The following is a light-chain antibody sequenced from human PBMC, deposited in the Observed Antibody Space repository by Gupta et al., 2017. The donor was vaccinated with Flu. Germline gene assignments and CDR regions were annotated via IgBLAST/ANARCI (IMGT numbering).Light chain of an antibody. Sequence: QAVVTQEPSLTVYLGGTVTPTCASNTGAFTSGLHPYWFQQRPGQAPRTLIYDTTHKHSWTPVRFSGSLLGGKAALTLSGAQPDDEAEYFCLLSYSGTWIFGGGTKLPVL. CDR3: LLSYSGTWI. CDR1: TGAFTSGLH. V-gene: IGLV7-46*01. CDR2: DTT. J-gene: IGLJ2*01.